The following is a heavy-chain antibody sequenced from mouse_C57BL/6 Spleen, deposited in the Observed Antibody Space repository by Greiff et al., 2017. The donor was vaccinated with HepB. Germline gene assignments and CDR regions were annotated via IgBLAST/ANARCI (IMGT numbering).Heavy chain of an antibody. CDR3: TRVNLVLRPTGYFDV. CDR1: GFTFSSYA. D-gene: IGHD1-1*01. CDR2: ISSGGDYI. Sequence: EVQLVESGEGLVKPGGSLKLSCAASGFTFSSYAMSWVRQTPEKRLEWVAYISSGGDYINYADTVKGRFTISRDNARNTLYLQMSSLKSEDTAMYYCTRVNLVLRPTGYFDVWGTGTTVTVSS. J-gene: IGHJ1*03. V-gene: IGHV5-9-1*02.